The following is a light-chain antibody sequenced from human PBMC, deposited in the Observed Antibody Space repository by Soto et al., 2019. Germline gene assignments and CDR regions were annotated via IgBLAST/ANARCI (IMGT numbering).Light chain of an antibody. CDR2: DAS. Sequence: IHMTQSPSTLSASVGDGVTITSRAGQSISSWLAWYQQNPGQAPKLLIDDASSLESGVPARFSGSGSGTEFTLTISSLQPDDFATYYCQQYNSYSWTFGQGTKVDI. J-gene: IGKJ1*01. V-gene: IGKV1-5*01. CDR1: QSISSW. CDR3: QQYNSYSWT.